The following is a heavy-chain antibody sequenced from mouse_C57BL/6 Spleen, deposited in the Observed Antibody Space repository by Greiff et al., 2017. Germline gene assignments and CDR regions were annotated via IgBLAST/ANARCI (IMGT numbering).Heavy chain of an antibody. CDR2: ISDGGSYT. Sequence: EVQRLESGAGLVKPGGSLKLSCAASGFTFTSYAMSWVRQTPEERLEWIATISDGGSYTYYPDKVKGRFTISRDNAKNNLYLQLSHLKSEDTAMYYCGREEDFAYWGQGTLVTVSA. CDR1: GFTFTSYA. V-gene: IGHV5-4*01. J-gene: IGHJ3*01. CDR3: GREEDFAY.